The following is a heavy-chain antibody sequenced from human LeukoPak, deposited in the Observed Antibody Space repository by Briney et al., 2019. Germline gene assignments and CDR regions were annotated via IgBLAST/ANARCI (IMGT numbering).Heavy chain of an antibody. CDR3: ARREQQLALDY. CDR1: GGSISSGGYY. CDR2: IYYSGST. D-gene: IGHD6-13*01. Sequence: PSQTLSLTCTVSGGSISSGGYYWSWIRQPPGKGLEWIGSIYYSGSTYYNPSLKSRVTISVDTSKNQFSLKLSSVTAADTAVYYCARREQQLALDYWGQGTLVTVSS. V-gene: IGHV4-39*07. J-gene: IGHJ4*02.